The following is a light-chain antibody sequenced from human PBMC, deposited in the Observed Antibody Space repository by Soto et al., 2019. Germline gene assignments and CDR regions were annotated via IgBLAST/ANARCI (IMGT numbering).Light chain of an antibody. J-gene: IGLJ3*02. V-gene: IGLV2-14*01. CDR3: SSYTSISTWV. CDR2: EVT. CDR1: SSDVGGYNY. Sequence: QSVMTQPASVSGSPGQSITISCTGTSSDVGGYNYVSWYQQHPGKVPKIMICEVTNRPPGVSNRFSGSKSGNTASLTISGLQSEDEADYYCSSYTSISTWVFGGGTKLTVL.